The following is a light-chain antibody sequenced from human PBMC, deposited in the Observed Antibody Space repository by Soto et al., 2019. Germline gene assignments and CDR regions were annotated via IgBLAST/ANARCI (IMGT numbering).Light chain of an antibody. J-gene: IGKJ2*01. CDR1: QSISSW. CDR3: QQYNSYSYT. V-gene: IGKV1-5*03. Sequence: DIQMTQSPSTLSSSVGDRVTITCRASQSISSWLAWYQQKPGKAPKLLIYKASSLDSGVPSRFSGSGSGTEFTLTISRLQPDDFAAYYCQQYNSYSYTCGQGTKLEIK. CDR2: KAS.